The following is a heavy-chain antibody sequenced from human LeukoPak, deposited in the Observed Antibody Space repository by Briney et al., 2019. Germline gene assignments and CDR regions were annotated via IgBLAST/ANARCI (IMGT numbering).Heavy chain of an antibody. CDR1: GFTLSNYS. Sequence: GGSLRLSCAVSGFTLSNYSMNWVRQAPGKELEWISYISGSGFTIHYADSVKGRFTISRDNAKNSLYLQMNSLRAEDTAVYYCVRGVPKTSYYYYYMDVWGKGTTVTVSS. V-gene: IGHV3-48*01. CDR3: VRGVPKTSYYYYYMDV. J-gene: IGHJ6*03. CDR2: ISGSGFTI. D-gene: IGHD4-11*01.